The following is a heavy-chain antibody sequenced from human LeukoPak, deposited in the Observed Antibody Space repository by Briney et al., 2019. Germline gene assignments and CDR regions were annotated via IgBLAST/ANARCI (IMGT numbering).Heavy chain of an antibody. V-gene: IGHV3-15*01. CDR3: TTGGYGDYVFDY. CDR2: IKSKTDGGTT. Sequence: GGSLRLSCAASGFTFSSYDLNWVRQAPGKGLEWVGRIKSKTDGGTTDYAAPVKGRFTISRDDSKNTLYLQMNSLKTEDTAVYYCTTGGYGDYVFDYWGQGTLVTVSS. D-gene: IGHD4-17*01. J-gene: IGHJ4*02. CDR1: GFTFSSYD.